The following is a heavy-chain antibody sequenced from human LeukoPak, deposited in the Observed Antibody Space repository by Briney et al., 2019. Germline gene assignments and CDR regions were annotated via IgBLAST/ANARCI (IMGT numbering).Heavy chain of an antibody. J-gene: IGHJ3*01. CDR3: ARGAYNSDAFDV. Sequence: PSQTLSLTCTVSGGSISSGRYYWSWIRQPAGKGLEWIGRIYSSGSTNYNPSLKSRVTISVDTSKNQFSLNLSSVTAADTAVYYCARGAYNSDAFDVWGQGTMVTVSS. CDR2: IYSSGST. D-gene: IGHD6-13*01. V-gene: IGHV4-61*02. CDR1: GGSISSGRYY.